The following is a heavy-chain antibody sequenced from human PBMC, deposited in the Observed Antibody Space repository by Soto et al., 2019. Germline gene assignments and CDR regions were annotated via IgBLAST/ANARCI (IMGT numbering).Heavy chain of an antibody. D-gene: IGHD3-16*01. V-gene: IGHV3-74*01. J-gene: IGHJ4*02. CDR3: ISQSFQYDAGSQDLDY. Sequence: GGSLRLSCAASGFTFSSNWMHWFRQAPGKGLVWVSRINGGGSSISYADSVKGRFIISRDNAKNTLYLQMNSLRVEDTAVYYCISQSFQYDAGSQDLDYRGQGT. CDR2: INGGGSSI. CDR1: GFTFSSNW.